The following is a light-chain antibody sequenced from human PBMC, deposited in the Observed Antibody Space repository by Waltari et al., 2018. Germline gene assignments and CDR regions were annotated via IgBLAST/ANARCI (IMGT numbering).Light chain of an antibody. CDR2: PAS. J-gene: IGKJ4*01. CDR3: QKFNSAPLT. Sequence: IQMTQSPSSLSASVGDRVTITCRASQGIDNYLAWYQQKPGEVPKLLIFPASTVQSGVPSRFSGSGSGTDFTLTISSLQPEDVAIYYCQKFNSAPLTFGGGTKVEIK. CDR1: QGIDNY. V-gene: IGKV1-27*01.